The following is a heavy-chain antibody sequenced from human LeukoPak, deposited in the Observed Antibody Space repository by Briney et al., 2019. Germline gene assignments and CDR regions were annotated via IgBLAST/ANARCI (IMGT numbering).Heavy chain of an antibody. V-gene: IGHV3-74*01. CDR1: GFTFSSYW. Sequence: PGGSLRLSCAASGFTFSSYWMHWVRQAPGKGLVWVSRINSDGSYTTYADSVKGRFTISRDNAKNTLYLQMNSLRAEDTAVYKCARGPSGYSTEWGQGTLVTVSS. CDR3: ARGPSGYSTE. J-gene: IGHJ4*02. CDR2: INSDGSYT. D-gene: IGHD3-22*01.